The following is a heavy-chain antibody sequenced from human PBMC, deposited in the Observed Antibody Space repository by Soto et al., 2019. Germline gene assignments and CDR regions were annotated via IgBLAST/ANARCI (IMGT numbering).Heavy chain of an antibody. J-gene: IGHJ4*02. CDR3: ARRYGYYFDY. V-gene: IGHV4-59*08. Sequence: SEPLSLTCTVSGGSISRYYWSWIRQPPGKGLEWIGYIYYSGSTNYNPSLKSRVTISVDTSKNQLSLKLSSVTAADTAVYYCARRYGYYFDYWGQGTLVTVSS. CDR2: IYYSGST. D-gene: IGHD4-17*01. CDR1: GGSISRYY.